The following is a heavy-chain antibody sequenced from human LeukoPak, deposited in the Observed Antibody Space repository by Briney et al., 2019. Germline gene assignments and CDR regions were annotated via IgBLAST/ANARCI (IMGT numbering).Heavy chain of an antibody. V-gene: IGHV4-34*01. CDR3: ARRARQWLVRWFDP. Sequence: PSETLSLTCGVYGGSLSGYYWNWIRQSPGKGLEWIGEIDRGGITNYNPSLKSRVTVSLDTSKNQFSLNLTSVTAADTAVYYCARRARQWLVRWFDPWGQGTLVTVSS. D-gene: IGHD6-19*01. J-gene: IGHJ5*02. CDR1: GGSLSGYY. CDR2: IDRGGIT.